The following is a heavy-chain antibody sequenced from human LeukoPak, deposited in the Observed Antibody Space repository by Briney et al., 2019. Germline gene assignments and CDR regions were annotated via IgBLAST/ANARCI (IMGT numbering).Heavy chain of an antibody. Sequence: GSLRLSCEASGFTFRSYAMHWVRQAPGKGLEWVAVISFDGNNKSYADSVKGRFTISRDSSKSTLYLQMHSLRAEDTAVYFCARDARGAAAADDAFDIWGQGTMVTVSS. D-gene: IGHD6-13*01. J-gene: IGHJ3*02. CDR2: ISFDGNNK. CDR3: ARDARGAAAADDAFDI. V-gene: IGHV3-30-3*01. CDR1: GFTFRSYA.